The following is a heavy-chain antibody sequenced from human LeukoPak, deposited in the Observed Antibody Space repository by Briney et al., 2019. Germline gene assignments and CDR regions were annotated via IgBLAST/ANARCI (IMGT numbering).Heavy chain of an antibody. CDR3: ARDGVGFDY. Sequence: PGGSLRLSCAAFGFSFSSYGMHWDRQAPGKGLEWVAVIWYDGSNKYYADSVKGRFTISRDNSKNTLYLQMNSLRAEDTAVYYCARDGVGFDYWGQGTLVTVSS. CDR2: IWYDGSNK. D-gene: IGHD3-3*01. J-gene: IGHJ4*02. CDR1: GFSFSSYG. V-gene: IGHV3-33*01.